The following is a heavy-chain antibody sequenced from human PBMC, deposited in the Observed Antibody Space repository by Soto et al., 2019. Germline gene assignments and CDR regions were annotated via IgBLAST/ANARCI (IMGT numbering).Heavy chain of an antibody. D-gene: IGHD1-26*01. CDR2: ISAYNGNT. V-gene: IGHV1-18*04. CDR3: ATVKFPPHFIVGGANRWFDP. Sequence: ASVKVSCKASGYTFTSYGISWVRQAPGQGLEWMGWISAYNGNTNYAQKLQGRVTMTTDTSTSTAYMELRSLRSEDTAVYYCATVKFPPHFIVGGANRWFDPWGQGTLVTVPS. J-gene: IGHJ5*02. CDR1: GYTFTSYG.